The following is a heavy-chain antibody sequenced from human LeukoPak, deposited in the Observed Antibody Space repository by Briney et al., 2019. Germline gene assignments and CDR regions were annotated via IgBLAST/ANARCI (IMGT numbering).Heavy chain of an antibody. CDR2: MWYDGSKD. CDR3: AKDRETYEYTFDY. Sequence: PGGPLRLSCAASGFSFSTYGIHWVRQAPGKGLEWVAVMWYDGSKDYYADSVKGRFTISSDTSKNTLYLQMNNLGAEDTAVYYCAKDRETYEYTFDYWGQGTLVTVSS. CDR1: GFSFSTYG. J-gene: IGHJ4*02. D-gene: IGHD6-6*01. V-gene: IGHV3-33*06.